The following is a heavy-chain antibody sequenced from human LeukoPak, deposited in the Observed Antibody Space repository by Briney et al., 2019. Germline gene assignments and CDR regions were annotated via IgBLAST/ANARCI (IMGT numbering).Heavy chain of an antibody. Sequence: QPGGSLRLSCAASGFTFSSYAMSWVRQAPGKGLEWVSAISGSGGSAYYADSVKGRFTISRDNSKNALYLQMNSLRAEDTAVYYCAKSPHHSGRNHYFDYWGQGTLVTVSS. J-gene: IGHJ4*02. CDR1: GFTFSSYA. D-gene: IGHD1-26*01. CDR3: AKSPHHSGRNHYFDY. V-gene: IGHV3-23*01. CDR2: ISGSGGSA.